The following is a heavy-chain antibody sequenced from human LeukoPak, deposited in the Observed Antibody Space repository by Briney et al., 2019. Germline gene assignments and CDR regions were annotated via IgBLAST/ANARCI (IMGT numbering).Heavy chain of an antibody. CDR1: GDSVSSNSAA. V-gene: IGHV6-1*01. J-gene: IGHJ4*02. D-gene: IGHD6-13*01. CDR3: AREAAGFGY. Sequence: SQTLSLTCAISGDSVSSNSAAWNWIRQTPSGGLEWLGRTYYRSKWSYDHAVSVKSRITINPDTSKNQFSLQLNSVSPEDTAMYYCAREAAGFGYWGQGTLVTVSS. CDR2: TYYRSKWSY.